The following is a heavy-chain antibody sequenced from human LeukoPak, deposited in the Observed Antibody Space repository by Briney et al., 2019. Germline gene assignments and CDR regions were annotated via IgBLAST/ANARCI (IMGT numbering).Heavy chain of an antibody. CDR1: GYTFISYY. V-gene: IGHV1-46*01. D-gene: IGHD3-22*01. J-gene: IGHJ5*02. CDR3: ARAVYDSSGFDGWFDP. CDR2: INPSGGST. Sequence: ASVKVSCKASGYTFISYYMHWVRQAPGQGLEWMGIINPSGGSTSYAQKFQGRVTMTRDTSTSTVYMELSSLRSEDTAVYYCARAVYDSSGFDGWFDPWGQGTLVTVSS.